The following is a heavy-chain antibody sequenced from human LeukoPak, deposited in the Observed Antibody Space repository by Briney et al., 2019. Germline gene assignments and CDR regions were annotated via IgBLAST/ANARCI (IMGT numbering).Heavy chain of an antibody. CDR3: ARGGWDTAMEPNDY. J-gene: IGHJ4*02. CDR1: GFTFDDYG. D-gene: IGHD5-18*01. V-gene: IGHV3-20*04. Sequence: PGGSLRLSCAASGFTFDDYGMSWVRQAPGKGLEWVSGINWNGGSTGYADSVKGRFTISRDNAKNSLYLQMNSLRAEDTALYYCARGGWDTAMEPNDYWGQGTLVTVSS. CDR2: INWNGGST.